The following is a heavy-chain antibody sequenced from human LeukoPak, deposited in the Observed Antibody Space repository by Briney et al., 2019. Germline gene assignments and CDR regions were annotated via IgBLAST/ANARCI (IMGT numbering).Heavy chain of an antibody. J-gene: IGHJ4*02. Sequence: GGSLRLSCAASGFTVSSNYMSWVRQAPGKGLEWVSVIYSGGSTYYADSVKGRFTISRDNAKNTLYLQMNSLRADDTAPYYCARATTEGFDYWGQGTLVTVSS. CDR1: GFTVSSNY. D-gene: IGHD1-14*01. CDR3: ARATTEGFDY. CDR2: IYSGGST. V-gene: IGHV3-53*01.